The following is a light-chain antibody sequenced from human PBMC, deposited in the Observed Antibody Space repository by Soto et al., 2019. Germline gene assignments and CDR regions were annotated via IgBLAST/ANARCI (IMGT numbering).Light chain of an antibody. J-gene: IGKJ1*01. CDR2: KAS. CDR3: QEHNSYIPT. Sequence: DIQMTQSPSTLSGSVGDRVTITCRASQTISSWLAWYQQKPGKAPKLLIYKASTLKSGVPSRFSGSGSGTEFTLAIDSLQPDDFATYYCQEHNSYIPTFGPGTKV. CDR1: QTISSW. V-gene: IGKV1-5*03.